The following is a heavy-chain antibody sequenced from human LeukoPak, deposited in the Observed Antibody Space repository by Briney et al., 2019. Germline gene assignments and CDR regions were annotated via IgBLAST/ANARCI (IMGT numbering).Heavy chain of an antibody. V-gene: IGHV5-51*01. J-gene: IGHJ5*02. Sequence: GDPLRISGWGSGYTFGNYWIAWVRPMPEKGLEWMGIIYPGDSHTTYSPACRDQVTISAAKSISTGYLQSSSLQASDTAIYYCARLYTRLTRSIWARFDPWGQGTLVTVSS. CDR1: GYTFGNYW. D-gene: IGHD3-16*01. CDR3: ARLYTRLTRSIWARFDP. CDR2: IYPGDSHT.